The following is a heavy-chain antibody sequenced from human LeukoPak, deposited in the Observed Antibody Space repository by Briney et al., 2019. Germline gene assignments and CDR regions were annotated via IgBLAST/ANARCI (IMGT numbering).Heavy chain of an antibody. Sequence: GGSLRLSCAASGFTFSNAWMSWVRQAPGKGLEWVSGISGSGGSTYYADSVKGRFTISRDNSENSLCLQMHSLTAEDTAVYYCARRYYYDSSPSFDYWGQGTVVTVSS. CDR3: ARRYYYDSSPSFDY. D-gene: IGHD3-22*01. J-gene: IGHJ4*02. CDR1: GFTFSNAW. CDR2: ISGSGGST. V-gene: IGHV3-23*01.